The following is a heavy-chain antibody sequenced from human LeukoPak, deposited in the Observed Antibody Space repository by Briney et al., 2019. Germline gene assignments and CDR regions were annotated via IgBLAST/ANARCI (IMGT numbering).Heavy chain of an antibody. V-gene: IGHV4-39*01. Sequence: ASETLSLTCTVSGGSISSSSYYWGWIRQPPGKGLEWIGSIYYSGSTYYNPSLKSRVTISVDTSKNQFSLKLSSVTAADTAVYYCARQPTHNDTDCVDYATRGEAYCYGMDVWGEGITVTVSS. CDR2: IYYSGST. CDR3: ARQPTHNDTDCVDYATRGEAYCYGMDV. CDR1: GGSISSSSYY. D-gene: IGHD4-17*01. J-gene: IGHJ6*04.